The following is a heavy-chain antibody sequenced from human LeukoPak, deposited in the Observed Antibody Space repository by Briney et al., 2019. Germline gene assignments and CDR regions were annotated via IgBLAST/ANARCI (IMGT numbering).Heavy chain of an antibody. J-gene: IGHJ4*02. CDR3: AKDSDGYPPTQNLDY. Sequence: GGSLRLSCAASGFTFSSYAMSWVRQAPGKRLEWVSAISGSGGSTYYADSVKGRFTISRDNSKNTLYLQMNSLRAEDTAVYYCAKDSDGYPPTQNLDYWGQGTLVTVSS. CDR1: GFTFSSYA. D-gene: IGHD5-18*01. V-gene: IGHV3-23*01. CDR2: ISGSGGST.